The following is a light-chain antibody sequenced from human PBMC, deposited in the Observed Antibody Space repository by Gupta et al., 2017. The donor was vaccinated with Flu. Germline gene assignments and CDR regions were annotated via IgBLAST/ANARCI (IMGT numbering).Light chain of an antibody. J-gene: IGLJ1*01. Sequence: QSALSQPASVSGSPGQSITISCPGTSSDVGGYNYVSWYQQHPGKAPKLMIYEVSNRPSGVSNRFSCSKSGNTASLTISRLQAEDEADYYCSSYTSSSTPYVFGTGTKVTVL. V-gene: IGLV2-14*01. CDR3: SSYTSSSTPYV. CDR1: SSDVGGYNY. CDR2: EVS.